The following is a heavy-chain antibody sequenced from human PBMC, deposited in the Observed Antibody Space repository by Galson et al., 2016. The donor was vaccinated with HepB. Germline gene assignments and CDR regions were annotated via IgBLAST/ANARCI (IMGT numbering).Heavy chain of an antibody. CDR3: ARAQESSIWPRIWGMDV. Sequence: SLRLSCAASGFTFRNYGMHWVRQAPGKGLEWVANVWLDGTNKNYGDSVRGRFTISRDHSRSTLQLEMNNLRAEDTAVYYCARAQESSIWPRIWGMDVWGQGTTVIVSS. V-gene: IGHV3-33*01. D-gene: IGHD2-2*01. CDR1: GFTFRNYG. CDR2: VWLDGTNK. J-gene: IGHJ6*02.